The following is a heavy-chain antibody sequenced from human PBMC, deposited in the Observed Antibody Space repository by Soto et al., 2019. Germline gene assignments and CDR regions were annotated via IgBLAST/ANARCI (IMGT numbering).Heavy chain of an antibody. V-gene: IGHV1-24*01. Sequence: ASVKVSCKVSGYTLTELSMHWVRQAPGKGLEWMGGFDPEDGETIYAQKFQGRVTMTEDTSTDTAYMELSSLRSEDTAVYYCAKDRRFTTGNPNDYWGQGTLVTVSS. J-gene: IGHJ4*02. CDR3: AKDRRFTTGNPNDY. CDR1: GYTLTELS. CDR2: FDPEDGET. D-gene: IGHD1-1*01.